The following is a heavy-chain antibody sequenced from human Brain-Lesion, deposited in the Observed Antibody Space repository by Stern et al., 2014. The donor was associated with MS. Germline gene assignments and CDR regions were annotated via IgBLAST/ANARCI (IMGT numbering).Heavy chain of an antibody. J-gene: IGHJ5*02. V-gene: IGHV1-58*03. Sequence: QLVQSGPEVKKPGTSVKVSCKASGITFSQSAVQWLRQARGQRPEWIGWVVRLNGDTNYAQSFQERVTITRDMSTSTVYMELRSLRSEDTAVYYCASERYTYYDDQRPPGGFGPWGQGTLVTVSS. CDR2: VVRLNGDT. CDR3: ASERYTYYDDQRPPGGFGP. D-gene: IGHD5-18*01. CDR1: GITFSQSA.